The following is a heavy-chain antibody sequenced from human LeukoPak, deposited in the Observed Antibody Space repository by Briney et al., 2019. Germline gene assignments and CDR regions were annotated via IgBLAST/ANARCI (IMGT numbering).Heavy chain of an antibody. CDR2: IYTSGST. CDR1: GGSISRYY. D-gene: IGHD6-19*01. CDR3: AREKQWLGIDY. J-gene: IGHJ4*02. V-gene: IGHV4-4*07. Sequence: SETLPLTCTVSGGSISRYYWSWIGPPAAKELAGIGRIYTSGSTNYNPSLKGRVTMSVDTSKNQFSLKLSSVTAADTAVYYCAREKQWLGIDYWGQGTLVTVSS.